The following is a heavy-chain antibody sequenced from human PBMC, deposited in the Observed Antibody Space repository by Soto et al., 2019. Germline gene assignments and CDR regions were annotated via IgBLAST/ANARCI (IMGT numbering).Heavy chain of an antibody. V-gene: IGHV3-9*01. CDR3: AKGYSSSWPNYYFDY. D-gene: IGHD6-13*01. CDR1: GFTFDDYA. CDR2: ISWNSGSI. Sequence: DVQLVESGGGLVQPGRSLRLSCAASGFTFDDYAMHWVRQAPGKGLEWVSGISWNSGSIGYADSVKGRFTISRDNAKNSLYLQMNSLRAEDTALYYCAKGYSSSWPNYYFDYWGQGTLVTVSS. J-gene: IGHJ4*02.